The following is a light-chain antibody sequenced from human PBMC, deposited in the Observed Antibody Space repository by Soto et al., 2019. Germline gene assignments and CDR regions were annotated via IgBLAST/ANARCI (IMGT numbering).Light chain of an antibody. V-gene: IGKV3-20*01. J-gene: IGKJ1*01. Sequence: EIVLTQSPDTLSLSPGERATLSCRASQSVASNQLAWYQHKSGQAPRLLIHGVFNRANGIPDRFSGSGSGTDFNLSISRLEAEDFPLYNCQQYGGGPQTFGQGTKVEIK. CDR3: QQYGGGPQT. CDR2: GVF. CDR1: QSVASNQ.